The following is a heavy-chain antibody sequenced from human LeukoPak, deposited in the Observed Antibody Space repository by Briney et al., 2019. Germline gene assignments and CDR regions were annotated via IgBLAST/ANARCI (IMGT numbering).Heavy chain of an antibody. D-gene: IGHD3-22*01. CDR2: INHSGST. Sequence: PLQTLSLTCAVSGGALRGYYWSWIPQPPGQGLEWIGEINHSGSTNYNPSLKSPVTISVDTSKNQFSLKLSSVTAADTAVYYCARERVAVGHCVRWLRHWGQGTLVTVSS. CDR1: GGALRGYY. CDR3: ARERVAVGHCVRWLRH. V-gene: IGHV4-34*01. J-gene: IGHJ4*02.